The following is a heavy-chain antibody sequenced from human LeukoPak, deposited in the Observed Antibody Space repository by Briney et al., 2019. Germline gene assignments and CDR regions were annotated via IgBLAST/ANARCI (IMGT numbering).Heavy chain of an antibody. CDR2: INSDGSTT. CDR3: ARSRVEMATSLLDY. J-gene: IGHJ4*02. CDR1: GFTFSNYW. D-gene: IGHD5-24*01. V-gene: IGHV3-74*01. Sequence: PGGSLRLSCAASGFTFSNYWMHCVPQAPGQGLVWVSSINSDGSTTTYADSVKGRLTTSRDTAKTTLYLQMNRLRAEDTAVYYSARSRVEMATSLLDYWGQGTLVTVSS.